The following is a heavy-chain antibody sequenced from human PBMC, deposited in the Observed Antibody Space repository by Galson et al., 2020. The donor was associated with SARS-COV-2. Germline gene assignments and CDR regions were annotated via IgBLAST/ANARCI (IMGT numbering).Heavy chain of an antibody. D-gene: IGHD4-4*01. J-gene: IGHJ3*01. Sequence: SGPTLVKPTETLTLTCTVSGFSLSNDRMGVSWIRQPPGKALEWLAHIFSIDAKSYSTSLRSRLTISKDTSKSQVVLTMTNMDPVDTATYYCARLFDYNNFGHDAFDVWGQGSVVTVSS. CDR3: ARLFDYNNFGHDAFDV. V-gene: IGHV2-26*01. CDR2: IFSIDAK. CDR1: GFSLSNDRMG.